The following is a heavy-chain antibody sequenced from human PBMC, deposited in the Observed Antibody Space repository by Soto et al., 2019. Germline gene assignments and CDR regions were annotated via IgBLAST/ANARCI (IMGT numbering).Heavy chain of an antibody. D-gene: IGHD4-17*01. CDR1: GYTFSSYD. Sequence: ASVKVSCKASGYTFSSYDINWVQQATGQGLEWMGWMIPNSGKIGYAQKFQGRLTMTRNTSISTAYMELSSLRSEDTAVYYCPRDYGDYSRDYWGQGTLVTVSS. CDR3: PRDYGDYSRDY. V-gene: IGHV1-8*01. J-gene: IGHJ4*02. CDR2: MIPNSGKI.